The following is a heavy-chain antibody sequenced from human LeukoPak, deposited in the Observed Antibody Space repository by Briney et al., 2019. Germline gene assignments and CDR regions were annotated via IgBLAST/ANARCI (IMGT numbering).Heavy chain of an antibody. Sequence: GGSLRLSCIASGFTFSSYEMSWVRQAPGKGLEWVSYISSSSGIFYADSVKGRFTISRDNAKNSLYLQMNSLRAEDTAVYYSARGFSYWGQGTLVTVSS. CDR1: GFTFSSYE. CDR2: ISSSSGI. V-gene: IGHV3-48*03. CDR3: ARGFSY. J-gene: IGHJ4*02.